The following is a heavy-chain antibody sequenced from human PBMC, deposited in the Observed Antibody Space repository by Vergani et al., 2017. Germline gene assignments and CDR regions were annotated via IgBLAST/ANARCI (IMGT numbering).Heavy chain of an antibody. V-gene: IGHV5-51*01. Sequence: EVQLVQSGAEVKKPGESLKISCKGSGYSFTSYWIGWVRQMPGKGLEWMGIIYPGDSDTRYSPSFQGQVTISADKSISTAYLQWSSLQASDTAMYYCARAALAAAGYSYYFDYWGQGTLVTVSS. J-gene: IGHJ4*02. CDR3: ARAALAAAGYSYYFDY. CDR1: GYSFTSYW. D-gene: IGHD6-13*01. CDR2: IYPGDSDT.